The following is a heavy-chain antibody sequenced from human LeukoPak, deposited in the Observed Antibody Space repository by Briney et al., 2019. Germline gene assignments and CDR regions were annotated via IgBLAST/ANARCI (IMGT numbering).Heavy chain of an antibody. CDR1: GYTFTGYY. D-gene: IGHD3-16*01. V-gene: IGHV1-2*02. J-gene: IGHJ4*02. CDR3: ARDVYVWGSSFDY. CDR2: INPNSGGT. Sequence: ASVKVSCKASGYTFTGYYMHWVRQAPGQGLEWMGWINPNSGGTNYAQKFQGRVTMIRDTSISTAYMELSRLRSDDTAVYYCARDVYVWGSSFDYWGQGTLVTVSS.